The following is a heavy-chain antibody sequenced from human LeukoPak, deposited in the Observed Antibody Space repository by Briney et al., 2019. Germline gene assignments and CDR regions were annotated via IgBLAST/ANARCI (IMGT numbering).Heavy chain of an antibody. CDR1: GGSFSGYY. D-gene: IGHD5-18*01. CDR2: INHSGST. V-gene: IGHV4-34*01. Sequence: SETLSLTCAVYGGSFSGYYWSWIRQPPGKGLEWIGEINHSGSTNYNPSLKSRVTISVDTSKNQFSLKLSSVTAADTAVYYCARGHRGYSYGYGPRDAFDIRGQGTMVTVSS. CDR3: ARGHRGYSYGYGPRDAFDI. J-gene: IGHJ3*02.